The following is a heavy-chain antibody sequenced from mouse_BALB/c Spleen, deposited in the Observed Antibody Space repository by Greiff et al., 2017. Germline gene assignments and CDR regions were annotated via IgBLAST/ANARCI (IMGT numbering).Heavy chain of an antibody. Sequence: EVKLVESGGGLVQPGGSRKLSCAASGFTFSSFGMHWVRQAPEKGLEWVAYISSGSSTIYYADTVKGRFTISRDNPKNTLFLQMTSLRSEDTAMYYCARDDGYHYYYAMDYWGQGTSVTVSS. CDR2: ISSGSSTI. V-gene: IGHV5-17*02. CDR1: GFTFSSFG. J-gene: IGHJ4*01. CDR3: ARDDGYHYYYAMDY. D-gene: IGHD2-3*01.